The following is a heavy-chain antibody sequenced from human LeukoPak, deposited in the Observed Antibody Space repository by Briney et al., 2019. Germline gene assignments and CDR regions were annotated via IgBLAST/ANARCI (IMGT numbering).Heavy chain of an antibody. J-gene: IGHJ4*02. CDR2: ISSSSSYI. CDR3: AREKNWNYPYYFDY. Sequence: GGSLRLSCAASGFTFDRYSMNWVRQAPGKGLEWVSSISSSSSYIYYADSVKGRFTISRDNAKNSLYLQMNSLRAEDTAVYYCAREKNWNYPYYFDYWGQGTLVTVSS. V-gene: IGHV3-21*01. CDR1: GFTFDRYS. D-gene: IGHD1-7*01.